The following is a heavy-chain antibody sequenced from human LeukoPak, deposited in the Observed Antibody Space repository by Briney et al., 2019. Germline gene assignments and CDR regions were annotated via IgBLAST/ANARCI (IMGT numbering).Heavy chain of an antibody. CDR1: GFTFSGYY. J-gene: IGHJ4*02. Sequence: PGGSLRLSCAASGFTFSGYYMIWIRQAPGKGLEWVSDITSTSSYTNYADSVKGRFTISRDNAKNSLYLQMNSLIAEDTAVYFCARSRGSYLDYWGQGTLVTVSS. D-gene: IGHD1-26*01. CDR2: ITSTSSYT. V-gene: IGHV3-11*06. CDR3: ARSRGSYLDY.